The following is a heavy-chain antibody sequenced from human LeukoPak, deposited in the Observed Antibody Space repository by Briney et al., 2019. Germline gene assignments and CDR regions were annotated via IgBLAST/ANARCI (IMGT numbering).Heavy chain of an antibody. J-gene: IGHJ4*02. V-gene: IGHV4-59*08. CDR1: GGSISSYY. D-gene: IGHD1-26*01. CDR3: ARGRGLLVGAFDY. Sequence: KTSQTLSLTCTVSGGSISSYYWSWIRQPPGKGLEWIGYVYYSGSTNYNPSLKSRVTISVDTSKNQFSLKLSSVTAADTAVYYCARGRGLLVGAFDYWGQGTLVTVSS. CDR2: VYYSGST.